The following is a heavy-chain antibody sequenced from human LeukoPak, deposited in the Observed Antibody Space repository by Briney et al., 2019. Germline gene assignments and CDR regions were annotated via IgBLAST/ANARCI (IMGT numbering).Heavy chain of an antibody. Sequence: GGSLRLSCAASGFTFSSYSMNWVRQAPGKGLEWVSSISSSSSYIYYADSVKGRFTISRDNAKNSLYLQMNSLRAEDTAVYYCARRYCSGGSCYGFDYWGQGTLVTVSS. V-gene: IGHV3-21*01. CDR2: ISSSSSYI. D-gene: IGHD2-15*01. CDR3: ARRYCSGGSCYGFDY. J-gene: IGHJ4*02. CDR1: GFTFSSYS.